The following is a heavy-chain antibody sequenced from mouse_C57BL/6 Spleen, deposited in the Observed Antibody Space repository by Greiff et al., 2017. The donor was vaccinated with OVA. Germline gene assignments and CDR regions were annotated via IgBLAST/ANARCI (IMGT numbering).Heavy chain of an antibody. CDR2: IYPGDGDT. D-gene: IGHD3-3*01. CDR3: ARGGCDWYFDV. Sequence: QVQLQQSGPELVKPGASVKISCKASGYAFSSSWMNWVKQRPGKGLEWIGRIYPGDGDTNYNGKFKGKATLTADKSSSTAYMQLSSLTSEDSAVYFCARGGCDWYFDVGGTGTTVTVSS. J-gene: IGHJ1*03. CDR1: GYAFSSSW. V-gene: IGHV1-82*01.